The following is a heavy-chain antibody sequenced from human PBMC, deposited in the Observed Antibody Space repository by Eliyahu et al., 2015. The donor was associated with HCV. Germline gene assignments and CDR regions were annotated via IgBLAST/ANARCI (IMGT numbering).Heavy chain of an antibody. D-gene: IGHD6-19*01. CDR2: IHYSGST. CDR3: ASGGGGIAVTGTGGWFDP. J-gene: IGHJ5*02. CDR1: GGSXXTYY. V-gene: IGHV4-59*01. Sequence: QVQLQESGPGLVKPSETLSLTCTVXGGSXXTYYWSWIRQPPGKGLEWIGYIHYSGSTNYHPSLKSRVSISVDTSKNQFSLNLTSVTAADTAMYYCASGGGGIAVTGTGGWFDPWGQGTLVTVSS.